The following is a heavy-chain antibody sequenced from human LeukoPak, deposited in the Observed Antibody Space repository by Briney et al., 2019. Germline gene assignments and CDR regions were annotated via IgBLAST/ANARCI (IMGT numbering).Heavy chain of an antibody. V-gene: IGHV3-21*01. D-gene: IGHD4-17*01. Sequence: PGGSLRLSCAASGFTFSSYSMKWVRQTPGKGLEWVSFISSSSSYIYYADSVRGRFTISRDNAKNSLYLQMNSLRAEDTAVYYCAREPVTTRDAFDIWGQGTMVTVSS. CDR1: GFTFSSYS. CDR3: AREPVTTRDAFDI. J-gene: IGHJ3*02. CDR2: ISSSSSYI.